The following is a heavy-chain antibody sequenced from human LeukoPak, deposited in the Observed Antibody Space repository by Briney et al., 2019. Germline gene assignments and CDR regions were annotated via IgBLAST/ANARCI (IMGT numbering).Heavy chain of an antibody. D-gene: IGHD2-21*01. Sequence: GESLRLSCVGSGFTFRSHAMSWVRQAPEKGLEFVSGIYENGGTTYYADSVKGRFSISRDNSKSTLYLQMDSLRGEDTAVYYCAKDFRIGYSAHFDYWGQGTLVTVSS. J-gene: IGHJ4*02. CDR1: GFTFRSHA. V-gene: IGHV3-23*01. CDR2: IYENGGTT. CDR3: AKDFRIGYSAHFDY.